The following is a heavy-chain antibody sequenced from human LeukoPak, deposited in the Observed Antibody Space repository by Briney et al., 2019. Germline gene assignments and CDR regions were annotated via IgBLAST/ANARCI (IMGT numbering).Heavy chain of an antibody. CDR2: IWYDGSNE. CDR1: GFTFSSYG. V-gene: IGHV3-33*01. D-gene: IGHD6-19*01. Sequence: TGRSLRLSCAASGFTFSSYGMHWVRQAPGKGLEWVAVIWYDGSNEYYADSVKGRFTISRDNSKNTLYLQMNSLRAEDTAVYYCARTDSSGWFDYWGQGTLVTVSS. J-gene: IGHJ4*02. CDR3: ARTDSSGWFDY.